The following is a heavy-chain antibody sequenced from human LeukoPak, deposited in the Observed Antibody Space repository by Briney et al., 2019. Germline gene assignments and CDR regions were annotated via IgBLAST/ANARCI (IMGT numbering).Heavy chain of an antibody. CDR3: ARHAYNYYYGSGSYPSWFDP. Sequence: GESLKISCKGSGYSFTSYWIGWVRQTPGKGLEWMGIIYPGDSDTRYSPSFQGQVTISAGKSISTAYLQWSSLKASDTAMYYCARHAYNYYYGSGSYPSWFDPWGQGTLVTVSS. D-gene: IGHD3-10*01. J-gene: IGHJ5*02. CDR1: GYSFTSYW. V-gene: IGHV5-51*01. CDR2: IYPGDSDT.